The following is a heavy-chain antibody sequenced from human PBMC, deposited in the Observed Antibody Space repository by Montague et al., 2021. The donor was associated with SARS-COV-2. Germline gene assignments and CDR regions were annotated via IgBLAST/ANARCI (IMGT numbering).Heavy chain of an antibody. D-gene: IGHD3-10*01. V-gene: IGHV4-34*01. Sequence: SETLSLTCAVYGGSFSGYYWSWIRQPPGKGLEWIGEINHSGSTNYNPSXXSRVTISVDTSKNQFSLKLSSVTAADTAVYYCARGRRILLWFGELLSGGDYYGMDVWGQGTTVTGSS. CDR2: INHSGST. CDR3: ARGRRILLWFGELLSGGDYYGMDV. CDR1: GGSFSGYY. J-gene: IGHJ6*02.